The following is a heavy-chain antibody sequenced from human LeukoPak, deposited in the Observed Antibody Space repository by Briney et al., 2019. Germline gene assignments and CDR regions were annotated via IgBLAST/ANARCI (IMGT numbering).Heavy chain of an antibody. V-gene: IGHV3-74*01. Sequence: PGESLTLSCAASGFTFSSYYIHWVRQAPGKGLVWVSRINSDGSSTAYADSVKGRFTISRDNAENTLYLQMNSLRAEDTAVYVCARVGGSSDFDYWGQGTLVTVSS. CDR1: GFTFSSYY. CDR2: INSDGSST. D-gene: IGHD6-6*01. CDR3: ARVGGSSDFDY. J-gene: IGHJ4*02.